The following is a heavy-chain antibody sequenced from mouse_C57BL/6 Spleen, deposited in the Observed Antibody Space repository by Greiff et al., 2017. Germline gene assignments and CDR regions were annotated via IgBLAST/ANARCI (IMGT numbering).Heavy chain of an antibody. CDR3: AYSNYVDY. Sequence: VKLQESGAELARPGASVKLSCKASGYTFTSYGISWVKQRTGQGLEWIGEIYPRSGNTYYNEKFKGKATLTADKSSSTAYMELRSLTSEDSAVYFCAYSNYVDYWGQGTTLTVSS. CDR1: GYTFTSYG. J-gene: IGHJ2*01. CDR2: IYPRSGNT. D-gene: IGHD2-5*01. V-gene: IGHV1-81*01.